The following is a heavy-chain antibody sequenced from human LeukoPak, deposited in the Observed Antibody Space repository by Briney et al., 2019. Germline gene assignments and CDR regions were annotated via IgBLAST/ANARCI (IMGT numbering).Heavy chain of an antibody. CDR1: GFIFSSHS. D-gene: IGHD2-2*02. Sequence: GGSLRLSCAASGFIFSSHSMNWVRQAPGKGLEWVSAISRSSSYLYYVDSVKGRFTISRDNAKNSLFLQMNNLRAEDTAVYYCARAYCTTNSCYTPYYFDYWGQGILVTVSS. CDR2: ISRSSSYL. J-gene: IGHJ4*02. CDR3: ARAYCTTNSCYTPYYFDY. V-gene: IGHV3-21*01.